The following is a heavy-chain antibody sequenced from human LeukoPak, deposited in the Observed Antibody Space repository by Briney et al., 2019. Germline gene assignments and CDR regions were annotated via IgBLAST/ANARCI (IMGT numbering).Heavy chain of an antibody. J-gene: IGHJ6*02. Sequence: PGGSLRLSCAASGFTFSSYWIHWVRQAPGKGLVWVSRINGDGSGTGYADSVKGRFTISRDNAKNTLYLQMNSLRDEDTAVYYCARGRRGYYGMDVWGQGTTVTVSS. CDR2: INGDGSGT. V-gene: IGHV3-74*01. CDR3: ARGRRGYYGMDV. CDR1: GFTFSSYW.